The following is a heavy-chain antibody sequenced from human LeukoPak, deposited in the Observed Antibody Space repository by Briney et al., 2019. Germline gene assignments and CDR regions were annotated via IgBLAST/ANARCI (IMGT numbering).Heavy chain of an antibody. CDR3: AREGTLYSSGWSLDY. CDR1: GLILSTYI. D-gene: IGHD6-19*01. V-gene: IGHV3-30*04. J-gene: IGHJ4*02. Sequence: GSLRLSCAAPGLILSTYILHWVRPAPGKGLEWGAVISYDGSNKYYADSVKGRFTISGDNSKNTLYLQMNSLRAEDTAVYYCAREGTLYSSGWSLDYWGQGTLVTVSS. CDR2: ISYDGSNK.